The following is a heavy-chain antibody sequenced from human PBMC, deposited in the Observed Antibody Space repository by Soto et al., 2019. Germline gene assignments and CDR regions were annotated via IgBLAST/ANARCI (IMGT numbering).Heavy chain of an antibody. Sequence: ASVKVSCKASGYTFTSYDINWVRQATGQGLEWMGWMNPNSGNTGYAQKFQGRVTMTRNTSISTAYMELSSLRSEDTAVYYCARGVGQRDYYYYYMDVWGKGTTVTVSS. CDR2: MNPNSGNT. J-gene: IGHJ6*03. CDR1: GYTFTSYD. CDR3: ARGVGQRDYYYYYMDV. V-gene: IGHV1-8*02. D-gene: IGHD6-25*01.